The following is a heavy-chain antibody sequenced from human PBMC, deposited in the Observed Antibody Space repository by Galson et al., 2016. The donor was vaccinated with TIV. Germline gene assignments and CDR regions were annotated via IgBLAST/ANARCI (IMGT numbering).Heavy chain of an antibody. CDR2: VIPNSGKT. D-gene: IGHD2-21*02. J-gene: IGHJ4*02. V-gene: IGHV1-8*01. CDR1: GYTFINSE. CDR3: ARERPCGGACYFLDN. Sequence: SVKVSCKASGYTFINSEINWVRQATGQGLEWMGWVIPNSGKTSYAQKFQGRLTMTRDTSISTAYMELRSLRSDDTAVFYCARERPCGGACYFLDNWGQGTLVTVAA.